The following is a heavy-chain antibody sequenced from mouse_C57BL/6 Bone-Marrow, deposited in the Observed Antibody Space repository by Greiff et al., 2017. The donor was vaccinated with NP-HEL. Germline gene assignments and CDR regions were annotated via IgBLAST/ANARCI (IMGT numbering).Heavy chain of an antibody. J-gene: IGHJ2*01. Sequence: VQLKQSGPVLVKPGASVKMSCKASGYTFTDYYMNWVKQSHGKSLEWIGVIKPYNGGTSYNQKFKGKATLTVDKSSSTAYMELNSLTSEDSAVYYCARYGSSPDYWGQGTTLTVSS. V-gene: IGHV1-19*01. CDR2: IKPYNGGT. CDR1: GYTFTDYY. CDR3: ARYGSSPDY. D-gene: IGHD1-1*01.